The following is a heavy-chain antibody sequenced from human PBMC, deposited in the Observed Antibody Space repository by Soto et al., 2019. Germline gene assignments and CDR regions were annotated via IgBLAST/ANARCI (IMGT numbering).Heavy chain of an antibody. CDR3: AKEETVISHYYYYYGMDV. CDR2: ISGTGGIT. Sequence: EVQLLESGGGLVQPGGSLRLSCAASGFTFSSYAMNWVRQAPGKGLEWVSVISGTGGITYHADSVKGRFTISRDNSKNTPKLQMDSLIAEDTAVYFGAKEETVISHYYYYYGMDVWGQGTTVTVSS. CDR1: GFTFSSYA. J-gene: IGHJ6*02. V-gene: IGHV3-23*01. D-gene: IGHD3-16*02.